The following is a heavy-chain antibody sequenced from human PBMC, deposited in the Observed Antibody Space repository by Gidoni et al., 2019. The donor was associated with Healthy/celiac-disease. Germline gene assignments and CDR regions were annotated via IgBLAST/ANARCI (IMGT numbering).Heavy chain of an antibody. Sequence: EVKKPGSSVQVSCKASGGTFSSYAISGVRQAPGQGLEWMGGIIPIFGTANYAQKFQGRVTITADKSTSTAYMELSSLRSEDTAVYYCASSYCSSTSCYTFQHWGQGTLVTVSS. V-gene: IGHV1-69*06. CDR2: IIPIFGTA. CDR1: GGTFSSYA. D-gene: IGHD2-2*02. J-gene: IGHJ1*01. CDR3: ASSYCSSTSCYTFQH.